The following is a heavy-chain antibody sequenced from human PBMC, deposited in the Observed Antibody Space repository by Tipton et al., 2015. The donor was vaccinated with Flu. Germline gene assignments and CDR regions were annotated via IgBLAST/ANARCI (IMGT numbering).Heavy chain of an antibody. V-gene: IGHV4-59*11. CDR2: ISSSGTT. D-gene: IGHD3-16*01. J-gene: IGHJ4*02. CDR3: ARLSYYDVDLKNWYFEY. CDR1: GGSISSHH. Sequence: TLSLTCTVSGGSISSHHWSWIRQSPGKGLEWIAYISSSGTTNYNPSLKSRVTTSVDTSKNHFSLKLTSVTAADTAVYFCARLSYYDVDLKNWYFEYWGQGTLVTVSS.